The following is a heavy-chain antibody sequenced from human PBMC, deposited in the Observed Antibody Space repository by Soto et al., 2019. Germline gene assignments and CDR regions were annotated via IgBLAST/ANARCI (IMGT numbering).Heavy chain of an antibody. D-gene: IGHD2-15*01. V-gene: IGHV3-21*01. J-gene: IGHJ5*01. CDR2: ISSSSTYI. CDR3: ARDRGTDLGTPNWIDS. Sequence: GGSLRLSCAASGFTFSSYSMNWVRQAPGKGLEWVSSISSSSTYIYYADSVKGRFTISRDNAKNSLYLQMNSLRAEDTAVYYCARDRGTDLGTPNWIDSWGQGTLVTVSS. CDR1: GFTFSSYS.